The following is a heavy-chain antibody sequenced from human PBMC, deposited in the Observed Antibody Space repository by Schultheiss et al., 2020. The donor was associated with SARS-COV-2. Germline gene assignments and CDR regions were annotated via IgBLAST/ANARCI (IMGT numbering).Heavy chain of an antibody. CDR3: ASPKGGLVLGWFDP. V-gene: IGHV4-39*01. D-gene: IGHD3/OR15-3a*01. CDR1: GGSISSSSYY. CDR2: IYYSGST. J-gene: IGHJ5*02. Sequence: SETLSLTCTVSGGSISSSSYYWGWIRQPPGKGLEWIGSIYYSGSTYYNPSLKSRVTISVDTSKNQFSLKLSSVTAADTAVYYCASPKGGLVLGWFDPWGQGTLVTVSS.